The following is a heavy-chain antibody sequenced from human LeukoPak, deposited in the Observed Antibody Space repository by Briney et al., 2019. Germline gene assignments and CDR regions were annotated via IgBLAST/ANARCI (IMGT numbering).Heavy chain of an antibody. Sequence: GGSLRLSCTASGLTLSDHIIDWVRQAPGKGLEWVANIKEDGSEKYYVGSVEGRFTISRDDARNSLYLQMNSLRAEDTAVYFCARGFELDYWGQGTLVTVSS. V-gene: IGHV3-7*01. J-gene: IGHJ4*02. CDR3: ARGFELDY. CDR2: IKEDGSEK. CDR1: GLTLSDHI.